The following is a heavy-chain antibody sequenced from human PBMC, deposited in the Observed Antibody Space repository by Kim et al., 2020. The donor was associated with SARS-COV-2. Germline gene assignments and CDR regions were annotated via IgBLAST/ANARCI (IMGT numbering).Heavy chain of an antibody. V-gene: IGHV4-59*01. CDR3: ARCGGDCYYDAFDI. Sequence: NTPLKIRVPIPVDTSKNQFSLKLSYVTAADTAVYYCARCGGDCYYDAFDIWGQGTMVTVSS. D-gene: IGHD2-21*01. J-gene: IGHJ3*02.